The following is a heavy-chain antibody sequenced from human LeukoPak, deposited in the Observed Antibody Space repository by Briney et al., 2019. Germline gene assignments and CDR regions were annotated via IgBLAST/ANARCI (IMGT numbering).Heavy chain of an antibody. Sequence: PSETLSLTCTVSGGSISSYYWSWIRQPPGKGLEWIGYIYYSGSTNYNPSLKSRVTISVDTSKNQFSLKLTSVTAADTAVYYCARLRVGSGWLHYYYLDVWGKGTPVTISS. CDR3: ARLRVGSGWLHYYYLDV. V-gene: IGHV4-59*12. CDR1: GGSISSYY. D-gene: IGHD6-19*01. CDR2: IYYSGST. J-gene: IGHJ6*03.